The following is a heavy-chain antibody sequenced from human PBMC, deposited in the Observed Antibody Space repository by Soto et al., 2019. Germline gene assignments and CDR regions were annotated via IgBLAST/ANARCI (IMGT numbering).Heavy chain of an antibody. D-gene: IGHD2-21*02. V-gene: IGHV4-4*07. CDR1: GGSISGFY. Sequence: LSLTCTVPGGSISGFYRSWVRQPAGKGLEWIGRIYSSGATKYNPSLRNRVTMSVDTSTDQYSLNLASMTAADTAVYFCARGPFCGNDCYFDVWGQGTQVTVSS. CDR2: IYSSGAT. J-gene: IGHJ4*02. CDR3: ARGPFCGNDCYFDV.